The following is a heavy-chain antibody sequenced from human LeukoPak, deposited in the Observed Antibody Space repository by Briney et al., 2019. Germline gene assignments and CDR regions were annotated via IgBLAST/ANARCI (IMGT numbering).Heavy chain of an antibody. Sequence: SETLSLTCTVSGGSISSGSYYWSWIRQPAGKGLEWIGRIYTSGSTNYNPSLKSRVTISVDTSKNQFSLKLSSVTAADTAVYYCARYLGYCSSTSCYAGLMEYYFDYWGQGTLVTVSS. J-gene: IGHJ4*02. CDR2: IYTSGST. CDR3: ARYLGYCSSTSCYAGLMEYYFDY. D-gene: IGHD2-2*01. V-gene: IGHV4-61*02. CDR1: GGSISSGSYY.